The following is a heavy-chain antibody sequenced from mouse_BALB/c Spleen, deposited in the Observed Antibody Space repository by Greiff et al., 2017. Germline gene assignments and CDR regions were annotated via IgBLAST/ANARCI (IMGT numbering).Heavy chain of an antibody. CDR2: ISSGGSYT. V-gene: IGHV5-6-4*01. J-gene: IGHJ3*01. CDR3: TRVGAYYGNYWFAY. CDR1: GFTFSSYT. D-gene: IGHD2-10*01. Sequence: EVKLMESGGGLVKPGGSLKLSCAASGFTFSSYTMSWVRQTPEKRLEWVATISSGGSYTYYPDSVKGRFTISRDNAKNTLYLQMSSLKSEDTAMYYCTRVGAYYGNYWFAYWGQGTLVTVSA.